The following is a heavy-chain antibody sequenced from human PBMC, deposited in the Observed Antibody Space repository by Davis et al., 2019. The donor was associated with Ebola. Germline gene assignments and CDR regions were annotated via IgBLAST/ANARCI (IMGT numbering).Heavy chain of an antibody. J-gene: IGHJ4*02. V-gene: IGHV3-30*03. CDR1: GFTFSNYG. Sequence: GESLKISCAASGFTFSNYGMHWVRQAPGKGLEWVAVISYDDSSKYYADSVKGRFTISRDISKNTLLLQMSSLRAEDTAVYYCARMYSGSPEGGDYWGQGTLVIVSS. D-gene: IGHD1-26*01. CDR2: ISYDDSSK. CDR3: ARMYSGSPEGGDY.